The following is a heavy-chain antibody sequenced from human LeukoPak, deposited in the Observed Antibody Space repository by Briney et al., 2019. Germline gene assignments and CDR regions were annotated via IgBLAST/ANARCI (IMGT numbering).Heavy chain of an antibody. J-gene: IGHJ4*02. CDR3: ARYNSGTYFGQTSYFDY. CDR1: GFTFDDYA. D-gene: IGHD1-26*01. CDR2: ISWNSGSI. Sequence: GGSLRLSCAASGFTFDDYAMHWVRQAPGEGLEWVSGISWNSGSIGYADSVKGRFTISRDNAKNSLYLQMNSLRAEDTALYYCARYNSGTYFGQTSYFDYWGQGTLVTVSS. V-gene: IGHV3-9*01.